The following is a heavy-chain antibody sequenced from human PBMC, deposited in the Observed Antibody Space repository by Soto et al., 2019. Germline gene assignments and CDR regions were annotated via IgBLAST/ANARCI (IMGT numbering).Heavy chain of an antibody. V-gene: IGHV2-5*02. D-gene: IGHD3-3*01. CDR3: AHRGTITIFGLIMANGIWCAP. Sequence: QLNLIESGPTLVKPTQTLTLTCTFSGFSLSTSGAAVGWDRQPPGRALGWLAPIYWAGDTRYTASPGNRLPITKDTFMNQVGLPLTTVDPAEAATYYCAHRGTITIFGLIMANGIWCAPWGQGTRVIVSS. J-gene: IGHJ5*02. CDR1: GFSLSTSGAA. CDR2: IYWAGDT.